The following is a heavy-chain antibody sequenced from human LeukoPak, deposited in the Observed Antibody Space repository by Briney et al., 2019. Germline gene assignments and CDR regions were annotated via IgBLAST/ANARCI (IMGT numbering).Heavy chain of an antibody. CDR2: IYYSGST. V-gene: IGHV4-59*12. CDR3: ARVNPGLRYFGY. Sequence: SETLSLTCTVSGGSISSYYWSWIRQPPGKGLEWIGYIYYSGSTNYNPSLKSRVTISVDTSKNQFSLKLSSVTAADTAVYYCARVNPGLRYFGYWGQGTLVTVSS. D-gene: IGHD3-9*01. CDR1: GGSISSYY. J-gene: IGHJ4*02.